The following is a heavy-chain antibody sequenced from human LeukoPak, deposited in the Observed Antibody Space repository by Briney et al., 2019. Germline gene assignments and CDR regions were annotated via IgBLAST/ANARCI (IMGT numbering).Heavy chain of an antibody. Sequence: SGGSLRLSCAASGFTFSSYAMHWVRQAPGKGLEWVAVISYDGSNKYCADSVKGRFTISRDNSKNTLYLQMNSLRAEDTAVYYCARDFGDVLLWFGELQPPDYWGQGTLVTVSS. CDR3: ARDFGDVLLWFGELQPPDY. V-gene: IGHV3-30-3*01. D-gene: IGHD3-10*01. J-gene: IGHJ4*02. CDR1: GFTFSSYA. CDR2: ISYDGSNK.